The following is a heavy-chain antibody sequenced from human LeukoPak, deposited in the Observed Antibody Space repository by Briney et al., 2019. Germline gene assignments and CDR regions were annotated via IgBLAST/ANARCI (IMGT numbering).Heavy chain of an antibody. V-gene: IGHV1-18*01. CDR3: ARGIWGSSGWYYFDY. J-gene: IGHJ4*02. CDR2: LSTYNGST. D-gene: IGHD6-19*01. CDR1: GYTFSRYG. Sequence: VSVKVSCKASGYTFSRYGVNWVRQAPGQGLECMGGLSTYNGSTNYAQKLQGRVTMTTDTSTSTAYMELRSLRSDDTAVYYCARGIWGSSGWYYFDYWGQGTLVTVSS.